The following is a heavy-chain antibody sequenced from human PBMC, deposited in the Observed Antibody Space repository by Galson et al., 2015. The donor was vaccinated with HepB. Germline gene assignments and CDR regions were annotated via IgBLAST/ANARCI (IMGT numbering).Heavy chain of an antibody. CDR2: IYYDDDK. Sequence: PALLKHTQTLKLTRTFSGFSLSTTGVGVGWIRQPPGKALEWLALIYYDDDKYYSPSLKSSITITKDISKNHVVLTMTKMDPVDTAKYYCAHWAWFGNDWYFAVFGRGTLVTVSS. D-gene: IGHD3-10*01. CDR1: GFSLSTTGVG. CDR3: AHWAWFGNDWYFAV. V-gene: IGHV2-5*02. J-gene: IGHJ2*01.